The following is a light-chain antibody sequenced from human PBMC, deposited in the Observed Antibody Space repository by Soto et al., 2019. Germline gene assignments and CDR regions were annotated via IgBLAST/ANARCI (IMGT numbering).Light chain of an antibody. CDR3: QQYGSLPWT. CDR1: ENASSNY. J-gene: IGKJ1*01. Sequence: TPSPDTLSLSPEERATLSLSASENASSNYLAWYQQMPGQAPRPLIYGASSRVPGIPDRFSGSGSGTDFTLTISRLEPEDFAVYYCQQYGSLPWTFGQGTKVDIK. CDR2: GAS. V-gene: IGKV3-20*01.